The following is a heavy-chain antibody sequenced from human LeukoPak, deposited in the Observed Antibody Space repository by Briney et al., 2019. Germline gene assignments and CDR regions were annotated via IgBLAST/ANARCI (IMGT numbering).Heavy chain of an antibody. J-gene: IGHJ3*02. D-gene: IGHD5-18*01. CDR1: GGSISSYY. CDR3: VRVDTASDAFDI. Sequence: SETLSLTCTVSGGSISSYYWSWIRQPPGKGLEWIGYIYYSGSTNYNPSLKSRVSISVDTSKNQFSLKLSSVTAADTAVYYCVRVDTASDAFDIWGQGTMVTVSS. CDR2: IYYSGST. V-gene: IGHV4-59*01.